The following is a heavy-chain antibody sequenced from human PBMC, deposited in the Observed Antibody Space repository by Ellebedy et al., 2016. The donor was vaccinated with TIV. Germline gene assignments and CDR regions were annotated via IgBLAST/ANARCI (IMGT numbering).Heavy chain of an antibody. CDR3: ARGYSYGLNFDY. CDR1: GFTVSSNY. J-gene: IGHJ4*02. V-gene: IGHV3-66*01. Sequence: PGGSLRLSCAATGFTVSSNYMSWVRQAPGKGLECVSIIYSGGSTYYADSVKGRFTISRDNSKNTLYLQMNSLRAEDTAVYYCARGYSYGLNFDYWGQGTLVTVSS. CDR2: IYSGGST. D-gene: IGHD5-18*01.